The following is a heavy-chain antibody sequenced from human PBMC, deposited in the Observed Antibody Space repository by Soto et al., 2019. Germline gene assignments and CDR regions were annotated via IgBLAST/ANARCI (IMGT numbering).Heavy chain of an antibody. D-gene: IGHD2-8*01. Sequence: QVQLQESGPGLVKPSGTLSLTCAVSSGSISTDYWWSWVRQPPGKGLEWIGAVHRSGTTNYIQSLKSRVTMSVDKSDNHVSLELTSVAAADTAVYYCARGVSFRWVSWGQGTLVTVSS. CDR1: SGSISTDYW. J-gene: IGHJ5*02. CDR2: VHRSGTT. V-gene: IGHV4-4*02. CDR3: ARGVSFRWVS.